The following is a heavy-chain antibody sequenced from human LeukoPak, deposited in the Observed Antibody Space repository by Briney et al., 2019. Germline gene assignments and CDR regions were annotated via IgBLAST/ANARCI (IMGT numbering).Heavy chain of an antibody. CDR3: ARGLGMGHDSSGSDWFDS. CDR1: GFTFSSYW. J-gene: IGHJ5*01. CDR2: IYYSGST. Sequence: PGGSLRLSCAASGFTFSSYWMSWIRQPPGKGLEWIGYIYYSGSTNYNPSLKSRVTISVDTSKNQLSLKVTSVTAADTAVYYCARGLGMGHDSSGSDWFDSWGQGTLVTVSS. D-gene: IGHD3-22*01. V-gene: IGHV4-59*01.